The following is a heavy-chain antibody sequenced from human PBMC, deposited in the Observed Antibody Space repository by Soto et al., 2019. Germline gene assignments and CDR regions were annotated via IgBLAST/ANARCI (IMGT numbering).Heavy chain of an antibody. J-gene: IGHJ3*01. CDR1: GGTFSTYT. D-gene: IGHD3-16*01. Sequence: QVHLVQSGAEVRKPGSSVKVSCKTSGGTFSTYTIYWVRQAPGQGLEWMGRIIPLFGTTRYAQNFQDRVTITAEESTSTTYMELSRLIAEDTALYYCARRLDDRAVEGFDVWGEGTAVTVSA. CDR2: IIPLFGTT. CDR3: ARRLDDRAVEGFDV. V-gene: IGHV1-69*18.